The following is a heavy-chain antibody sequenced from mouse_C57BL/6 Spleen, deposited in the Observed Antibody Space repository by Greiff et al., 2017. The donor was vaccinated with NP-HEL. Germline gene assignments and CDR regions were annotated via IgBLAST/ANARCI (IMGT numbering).Heavy chain of an antibody. Sequence: EVQLQQSGPELVKPGASVKMSCKASGYTFTDYNMHWVKQSHGKSLEWIGYINPNNGGTSYNQKFKGKATLTVNKSSSTAYMELRSLTSEDSAVYYCARTELGRYGWYFDVWGTGTTVTVSS. D-gene: IGHD4-1*01. J-gene: IGHJ1*03. CDR1: GYTFTDYN. CDR3: ARTELGRYGWYFDV. V-gene: IGHV1-22*01. CDR2: INPNNGGT.